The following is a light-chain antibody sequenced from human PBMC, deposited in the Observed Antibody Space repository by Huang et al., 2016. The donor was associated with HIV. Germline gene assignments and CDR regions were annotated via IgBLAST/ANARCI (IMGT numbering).Light chain of an antibody. J-gene: IGKJ2*01. Sequence: DIQMIQSPSTLSAFVGDRVTITCRASQSINTWLAWFQQKPGKAPKLLIYKASILESGVPSRFSGSGSGTEFTLTISSLQPDDSATYYCQQYNSYHTFGQGTKLET. CDR1: QSINTW. CDR2: KAS. CDR3: QQYNSYHT. V-gene: IGKV1-5*03.